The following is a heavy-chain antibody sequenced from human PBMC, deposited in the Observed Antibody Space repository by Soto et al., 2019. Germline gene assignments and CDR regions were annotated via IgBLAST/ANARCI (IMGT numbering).Heavy chain of an antibody. CDR1: DDSINSDKYY. Sequence: SETRSLTCSVSDDSINSDKYYWGWIRQPPGKGLEWIGSIYYRGNAYSNPSLQTRVTISLDKSKSQFSLKLNSVTAADSAVYFCARLEGMATISYYFDFWGPGALVTVSS. D-gene: IGHD2-8*01. J-gene: IGHJ4*02. V-gene: IGHV4-39*01. CDR2: IYYRGNA. CDR3: ARLEGMATISYYFDF.